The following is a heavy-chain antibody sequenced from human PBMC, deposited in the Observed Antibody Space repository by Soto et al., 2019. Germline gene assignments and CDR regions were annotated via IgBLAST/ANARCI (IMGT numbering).Heavy chain of an antibody. J-gene: IGHJ3*02. D-gene: IGHD2-2*01. CDR1: GIHVTNTY. Sequence: GSLSVTCAVSGIHVTNTYMSWFLQSPGKGLEWVSVIYRGFSTFYADSVKGRFTVSRDDSKNTVSLQMNSLRAEDTAVYYCARDSSDSSRDDSFDRWGQGTRVTVSS. V-gene: IGHV3-53*01. CDR3: ARDSSDSSRDDSFDR. CDR2: IYRGFST.